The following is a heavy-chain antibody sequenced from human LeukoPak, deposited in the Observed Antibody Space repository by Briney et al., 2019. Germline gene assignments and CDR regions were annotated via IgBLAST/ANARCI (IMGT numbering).Heavy chain of an antibody. CDR1: GFTFSSYE. Sequence: PGGSLRLSCAASGFTFSSYEMNWVRQAPGKGLEWVSYISSSGSTIYYADSVKGRFTISRDNAKNTLYLQMNSLRAEDTAVYYCARGNSWLTHDFFDYWGQGTLVTVSS. V-gene: IGHV3-48*03. CDR2: ISSSGSTI. D-gene: IGHD6-19*01. CDR3: ARGNSWLTHDFFDY. J-gene: IGHJ4*02.